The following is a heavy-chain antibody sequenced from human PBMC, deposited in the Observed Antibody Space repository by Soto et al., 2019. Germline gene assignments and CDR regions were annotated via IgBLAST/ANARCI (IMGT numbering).Heavy chain of an antibody. D-gene: IGHD2-2*01. J-gene: IGHJ4*02. V-gene: IGHV3-23*01. CDR2: ISGSDGSA. Sequence: EVQLLESGGGLVQPGGSLRLSCAASGIMFTSYAMSWVRQAPGRGLEWVSVISGSDGSAYYADSVKDRFTISRDNSKNTLYLQMSSLRAEDTAVYYCAKGITASCYAALDSWGQGILVTVSS. CDR1: GIMFTSYA. CDR3: AKGITASCYAALDS.